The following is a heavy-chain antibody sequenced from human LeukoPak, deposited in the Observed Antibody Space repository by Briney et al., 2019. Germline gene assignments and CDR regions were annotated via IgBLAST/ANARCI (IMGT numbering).Heavy chain of an antibody. CDR1: GYTFTSYG. V-gene: IGHV1-18*01. CDR3: ARGLRVYDFWSGYFDY. D-gene: IGHD3-3*01. Sequence: AASVKVSCKASGYTFTSYGISWVRQAPGQGLEWMGWISAYNGNTNYAQKLQGRVTMTTDTSTSTAYMELRSLRSDDTAVYYCARGLRVYDFWSGYFDYWGQGTLVTVSS. J-gene: IGHJ4*02. CDR2: ISAYNGNT.